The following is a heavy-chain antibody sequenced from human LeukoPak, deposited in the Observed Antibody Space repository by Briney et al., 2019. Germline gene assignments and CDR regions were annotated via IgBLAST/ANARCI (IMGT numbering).Heavy chain of an antibody. Sequence: PAETLSLTCTVSGGSISSSSYYWGWIRQPPGKGLEWIGSIYYSGSTYYNPSLKSRVTISVDTSKNQFSLKLSSVTAADTAVYYCARIWFGEIDYYYYGMDVWGQGTTVTVSS. CDR3: ARIWFGEIDYYYYGMDV. D-gene: IGHD3-10*01. CDR1: GGSISSSSYY. J-gene: IGHJ6*02. V-gene: IGHV4-39*07. CDR2: IYYSGST.